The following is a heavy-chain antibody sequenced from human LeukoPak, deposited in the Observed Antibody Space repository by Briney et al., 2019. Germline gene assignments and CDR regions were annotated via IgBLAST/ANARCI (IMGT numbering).Heavy chain of an antibody. D-gene: IGHD6-13*01. CDR2: ISYDGSNK. V-gene: IGHV3-30*18. J-gene: IGHJ4*02. CDR3: AKEGPWAAGFDY. Sequence: SGRSLRLPCAASGFTFSSYGMHWVRQAPGKGLEWVAVISYDGSNKYYADSVKGRFTISRDNSKNTLYLQMNSLRAEDTAVYYCAKEGPWAAGFDYWGQGTPVTVSS. CDR1: GFTFSSYG.